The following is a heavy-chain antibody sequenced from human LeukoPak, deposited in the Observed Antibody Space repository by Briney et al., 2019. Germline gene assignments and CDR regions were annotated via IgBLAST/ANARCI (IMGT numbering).Heavy chain of an antibody. J-gene: IGHJ4*02. Sequence: GGSLRLSCAASGFTFSSYAMSWVRQAPGKGLEWVSAISGSGGSTYYADSVKGRFTISRDNSKSTLYLQMNSLRAEDTAVYYCARNGYSSDLDGYFDYWGQGTLVTVSS. D-gene: IGHD6-19*01. CDR3: ARNGYSSDLDGYFDY. CDR1: GFTFSSYA. CDR2: ISGSGGST. V-gene: IGHV3-23*01.